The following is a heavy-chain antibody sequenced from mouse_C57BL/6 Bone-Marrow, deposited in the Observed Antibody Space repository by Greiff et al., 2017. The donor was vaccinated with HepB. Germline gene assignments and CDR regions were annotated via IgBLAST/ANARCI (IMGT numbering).Heavy chain of an antibody. J-gene: IGHJ2*01. Sequence: EVKLMESGGGLVQPGESLKLSCESNEYEFPSHDMSWVRKTPEKRLELVAAINSDGGSTYYPDTMERRFIISRDNTKKTLYLQMSSLRSEDTALYYCARPISHYYGSSLDYWGQGTTLTVSS. CDR1: EYEFPSHD. V-gene: IGHV5-2*01. D-gene: IGHD1-1*01. CDR2: INSDGGST. CDR3: ARPISHYYGSSLDY.